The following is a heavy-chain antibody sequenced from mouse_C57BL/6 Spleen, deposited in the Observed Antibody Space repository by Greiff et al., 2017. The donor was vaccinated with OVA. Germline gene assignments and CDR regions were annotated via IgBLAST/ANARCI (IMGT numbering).Heavy chain of an antibody. D-gene: IGHD1-1*01. V-gene: IGHV3-6*01. CDR2: ISYDGSN. CDR3: AREGDYGSSYEGMDY. CDR1: GYSITSGYY. Sequence: DVQLQESGPGLVKPSQSLSLTCSVTGYSITSGYYWNWIRQFPGNKLEWMGYISYDGSNYYNPSLNNRISITRETYKNQFFLKLNNETTKDTTTYYCAREGDYGSSYEGMDYWGQGTSVTVSS. J-gene: IGHJ4*01.